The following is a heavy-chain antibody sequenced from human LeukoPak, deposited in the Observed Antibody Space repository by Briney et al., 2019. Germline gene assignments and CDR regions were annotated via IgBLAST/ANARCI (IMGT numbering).Heavy chain of an antibody. CDR1: GSSISSYY. J-gene: IGHJ5*02. D-gene: IGHD6-13*01. CDR2: IYYSGST. V-gene: IGHV4-59*01. CDR3: ARERYSSSWPKGWFDP. Sequence: SETLSLTCTVSGSSISSYYWSWIRQPPGKGLEWIGYIYYSGSTNYNPSLKSRVTISVDTSKNQFSLKLSSVTAADTAVYYCARERYSSSWPKGWFDPWGQGTLVTVSS.